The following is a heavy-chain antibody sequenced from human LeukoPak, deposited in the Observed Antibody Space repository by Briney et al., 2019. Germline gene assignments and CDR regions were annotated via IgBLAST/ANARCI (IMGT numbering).Heavy chain of an antibody. CDR1: GFTFSSYA. D-gene: IGHD1-1*01. CDR3: ANSYAPSLYFTNWYPAY. J-gene: IGHJ4*02. CDR2: ISGSGGST. V-gene: IGHV3-23*01. Sequence: GGSLRLSCAASGFTFSSYAMSWVRQAPGKGLEWVSAISGSGGSTYYADSVKGRFTISRDNSKNTLYLQMNSLRADDTAVYYCANSYAPSLYFTNWYPAYWGQGALVTVSS.